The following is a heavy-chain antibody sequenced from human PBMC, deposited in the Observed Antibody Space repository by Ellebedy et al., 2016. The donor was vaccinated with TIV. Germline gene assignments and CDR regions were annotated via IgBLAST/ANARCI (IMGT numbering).Heavy chain of an antibody. CDR3: ARVPFDCSGGSCYSHDAFDI. CDR2: INHSGST. V-gene: IGHV4-34*01. CDR1: GGSFSGYY. J-gene: IGHJ3*02. Sequence: MPSETLSLTCAVYGGSFSGYYWSWIRQPPGKGLEWIGEINHSGSTNYNPSLKSRVTMSVDTSKNQFSLKLSSVTAADTAVYYCARVPFDCSGGSCYSHDAFDIWGQGTMVTVSS. D-gene: IGHD2-15*01.